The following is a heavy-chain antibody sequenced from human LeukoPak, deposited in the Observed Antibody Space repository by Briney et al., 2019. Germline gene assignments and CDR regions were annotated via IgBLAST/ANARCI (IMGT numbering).Heavy chain of an antibody. CDR3: ARDRQLAHNDAFDI. CDR2: IYYSGST. J-gene: IGHJ3*02. D-gene: IGHD6-6*01. Sequence: SETLSLTCTVSGGSISSSSYYWGWIRQPPGKGLEWIGSIYYSGSTYYNPSLKSRVTISVDTSKNQFSLKLSSVTAADTAVYYCARDRQLAHNDAFDIWGQGTMVTVSS. CDR1: GGSISSSSYY. V-gene: IGHV4-39*07.